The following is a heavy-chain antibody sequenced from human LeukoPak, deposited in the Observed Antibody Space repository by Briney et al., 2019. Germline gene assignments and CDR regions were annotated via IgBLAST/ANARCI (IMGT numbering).Heavy chain of an antibody. D-gene: IGHD2-21*02. CDR2: INPSGGRT. CDR3: ARARLIPNVVTILEY. CDR1: GYIVTTFY. Sequence: ASVKVSCKASGYIVTTFYMHWVRQAPGERPEWTGLINPSGGRTSYAQKFEGRVTMTRDTSTSTVYMELSRLRSEDTAVYYCARARLIPNVVTILEYWGQGTLVTVSS. V-gene: IGHV1-46*01. J-gene: IGHJ4*02.